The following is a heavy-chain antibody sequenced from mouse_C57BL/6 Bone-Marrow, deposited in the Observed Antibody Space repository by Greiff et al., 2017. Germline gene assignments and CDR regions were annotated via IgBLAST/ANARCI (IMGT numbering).Heavy chain of an antibody. D-gene: IGHD1-1*01. CDR3: ARDRGGDYYGSSASYFDV. CDR1: GFTFSDFY. CDR2: SRNKANDYTT. J-gene: IGHJ1*03. V-gene: IGHV7-1*01. Sequence: EVKVVESGGGLVQSGRSLRLSCATSGFTFSDFYMEWVRQAPGKGLEWIAASRNKANDYTTEYSASVKGRFIVSRDTSQSILYLQMNALRAEDTASYYCARDRGGDYYGSSASYFDVWGTGTTVTVSS.